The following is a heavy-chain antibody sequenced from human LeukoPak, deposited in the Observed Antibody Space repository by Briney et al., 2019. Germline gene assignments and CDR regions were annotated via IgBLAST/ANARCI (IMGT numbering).Heavy chain of an antibody. CDR2: ISGSGGST. D-gene: IGHD6-19*01. CDR3: AKGIIGSYSSGSLVFDY. V-gene: IGHV3-23*01. Sequence: GGSLRLSCAASGFTFSSYAMSWVRQAPGKGLEWVSTISGSGGSTYYADSVKGRFTISRDNSKNTLYLQMNSLRAEDTAVYYCAKGIIGSYSSGSLVFDYWGQGTLVTVSS. CDR1: GFTFSSYA. J-gene: IGHJ4*02.